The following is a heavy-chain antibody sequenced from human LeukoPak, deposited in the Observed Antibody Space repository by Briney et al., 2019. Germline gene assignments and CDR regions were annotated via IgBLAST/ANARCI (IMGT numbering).Heavy chain of an antibody. CDR2: IYSDGTT. D-gene: IGHD3-10*01. J-gene: IGHJ6*02. CDR1: GFTVSRNY. Sequence: PGGSLRLSCAASGFTVSRNYMSWVRQAPGKGLEWVSLIYSDGTTYYADSLKGRFTISRDNSKNTLYLQMNSLRAEDTAVYYCASSVRGVSYYYYGMGVWGQGTTVTVSS. V-gene: IGHV3-53*01. CDR3: ASSVRGVSYYYYGMGV.